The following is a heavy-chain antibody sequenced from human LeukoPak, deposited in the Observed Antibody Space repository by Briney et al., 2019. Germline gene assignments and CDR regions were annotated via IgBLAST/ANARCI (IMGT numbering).Heavy chain of an antibody. CDR2: INPNNGGT. D-gene: IGHD2-21*02. Sequence: ASVKVSCKASGYTFTSYGISWVRQAPGQGLEWMGWINPNNGGTNYAQRFQGRVTMTRDTSISTAYMELSRLRSDDTAVYYCARDLRYCGGDCHVWLDPWGQGTLVTVSS. J-gene: IGHJ5*02. CDR3: ARDLRYCGGDCHVWLDP. CDR1: GYTFTSYG. V-gene: IGHV1-2*02.